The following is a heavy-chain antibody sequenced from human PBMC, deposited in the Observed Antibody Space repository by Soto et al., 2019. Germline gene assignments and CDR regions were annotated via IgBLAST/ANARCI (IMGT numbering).Heavy chain of an antibody. CDR2: ISAYNGNR. J-gene: IGHJ6*02. D-gene: IGHD3-3*01. Sequence: ASVKVSCKASGYTFTSYGISWVRQAPGQGLEWMGWISAYNGNRNYAQKLQGRVTMTTDTSTSTAYMELRSLRSDDTAVYYCARDPYYDFWSGYPPTLYYYGMDVWGQGTTVTVSS. V-gene: IGHV1-18*04. CDR3: ARDPYYDFWSGYPPTLYYYGMDV. CDR1: GYTFTSYG.